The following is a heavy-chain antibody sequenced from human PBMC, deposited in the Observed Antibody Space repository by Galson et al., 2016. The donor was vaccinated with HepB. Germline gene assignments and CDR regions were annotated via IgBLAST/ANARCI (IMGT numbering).Heavy chain of an antibody. D-gene: IGHD3-10*01. CDR2: IDGSSSDT. CDR1: GFTFYSFA. V-gene: IGHV3-23*01. CDR3: ARVLFGSGSYWCLDV. J-gene: IGHJ6*02. Sequence: SLRLSCAASGFTFYSFAMSWVRQAPGKGLEWVSTIDGSSSDTYYADSVKGRFTISRDNAKNSLYLQMNSLRDEDTAVYFCARVLFGSGSYWCLDVWGQGTTVTVSS.